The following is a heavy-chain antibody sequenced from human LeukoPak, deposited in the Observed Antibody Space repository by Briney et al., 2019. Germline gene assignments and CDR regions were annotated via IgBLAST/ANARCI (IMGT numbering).Heavy chain of an antibody. J-gene: IGHJ3*02. D-gene: IGHD4-17*01. CDR3: ARVRTVTTMGAFDI. CDR1: GGSISSYY. Sequence: SETLSLTCAVSGGSISSYYWSWIRQPAGKGLEWIGYIYYSGSTNYNPSLKSRVTISLDTSKNQLSLKLSSVTAADTAVYYCARVRTVTTMGAFDIWGQGTMVTVSS. V-gene: IGHV4-59*01. CDR2: IYYSGST.